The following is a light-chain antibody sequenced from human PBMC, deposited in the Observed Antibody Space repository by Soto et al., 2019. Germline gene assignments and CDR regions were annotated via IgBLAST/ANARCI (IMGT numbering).Light chain of an antibody. V-gene: IGKV3-20*01. CDR2: GAS. CDR3: QQYGNSWT. J-gene: IGKJ1*01. Sequence: EIVLTQSPGTLSLSPGGRATLSCRASQSVSNTYLAWFQQKPGQAPRLLIYGASSRATGIPDRFSGSGSGTDFTLTISRLEPEDFAVYYCQQYGNSWTFGQGTKV. CDR1: QSVSNTY.